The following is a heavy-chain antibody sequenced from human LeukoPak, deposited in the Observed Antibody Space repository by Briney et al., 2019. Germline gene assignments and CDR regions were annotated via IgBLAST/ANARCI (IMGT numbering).Heavy chain of an antibody. CDR1: GYSFTSYW. CDR2: IYPGDSDT. CDR3: ARPARVFWGSYRPNPYYFDY. V-gene: IGHV5-51*01. J-gene: IGHJ4*02. Sequence: GESLQISCQGSGYSFTSYWIGWVRPMPGKGLEWMGIIYPGDSDTRYSPSFQGQVTISADKSISTAYLQWSSLKASDTAMYYCARPARVFWGSYRPNPYYFDYWGQGTLVTVSS. D-gene: IGHD3-16*02.